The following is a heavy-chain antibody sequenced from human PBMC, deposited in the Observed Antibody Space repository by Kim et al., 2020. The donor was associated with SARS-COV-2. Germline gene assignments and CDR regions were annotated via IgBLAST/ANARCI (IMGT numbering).Heavy chain of an antibody. Sequence: GGSLRLSCAASVLKFRDYYMTWIRQAPGKGLEWVAYISSSSSFINYADSVKGRFTISRDNDQNSLYLEMNSLRAEDTALYYCATSLFSGSRSPQDHWGQG. CDR1: VLKFRDYY. V-gene: IGHV3-11*06. CDR3: ATSLFSGSRSPQDH. J-gene: IGHJ4*02. D-gene: IGHD5-12*01. CDR2: ISSSSSFI.